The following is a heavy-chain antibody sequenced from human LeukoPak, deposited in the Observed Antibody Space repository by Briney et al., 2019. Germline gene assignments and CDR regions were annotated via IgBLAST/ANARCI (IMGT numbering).Heavy chain of an antibody. Sequence: GGSLRLSCAAPGFTFSSYGMHWVRQAPGKGLEWVAVISYDGSNKYYADSVKGRFTISRDNSKSTLYLQMNSLRAEDTAVYYCAKTVVVAALDYWGQGTLVTVSS. J-gene: IGHJ4*02. CDR2: ISYDGSNK. CDR1: GFTFSSYG. V-gene: IGHV3-30*18. CDR3: AKTVVVAALDY. D-gene: IGHD2-15*01.